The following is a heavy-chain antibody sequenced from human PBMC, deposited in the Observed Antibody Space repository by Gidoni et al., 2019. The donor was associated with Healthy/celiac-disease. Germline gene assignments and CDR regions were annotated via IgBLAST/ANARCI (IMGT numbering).Heavy chain of an antibody. CDR3: TRDRDIYGMDV. D-gene: IGHD2-15*01. J-gene: IGHJ6*02. CDR1: GFTFGDYA. V-gene: IGHV3-49*03. CDR2: IRSKAYGGTT. Sequence: EVQLVESGGGLVQPGRSLSLPCKAYGFTFGDYAMSWFRQAPGKGLGGVGFIRSKAYGGTTEYAASVKGRFTISRDDSKSIAYLQMNSLKTEDTAVYYCTRDRDIYGMDVWGQGTTVTVSS.